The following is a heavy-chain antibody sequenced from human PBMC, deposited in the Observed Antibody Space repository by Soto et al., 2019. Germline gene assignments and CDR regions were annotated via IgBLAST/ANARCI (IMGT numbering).Heavy chain of an antibody. Sequence: SVKVSCKASGGTFSSYAISWVRQAPGQGLEWMGGIIPIFGTANYAQKFQGRVTITADESTSTAYMELSSLRSEDTAVYYCARDVYRIAARGVFDYWGQGTLVTVSS. J-gene: IGHJ4*02. V-gene: IGHV1-69*13. CDR3: ARDVYRIAARGVFDY. CDR1: GGTFSSYA. D-gene: IGHD6-6*01. CDR2: IIPIFGTA.